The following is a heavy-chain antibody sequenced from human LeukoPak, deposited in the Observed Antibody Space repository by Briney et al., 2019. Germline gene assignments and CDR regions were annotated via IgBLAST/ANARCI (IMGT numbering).Heavy chain of an antibody. V-gene: IGHV4-61*09. D-gene: IGHD3-10*01. CDR2: IYTSGST. CDR3: TRGRGI. Sequence: SETLSLTCTVSGGSISSGSYYWYWIRQPAGKGLEWIGHIYTSGSTNYNPSLKSRVTISLDTSKNQFSLKLTSETAADTAVYYCTRGRGIWGQGTLVTVSS. J-gene: IGHJ4*02. CDR1: GGSISSGSYY.